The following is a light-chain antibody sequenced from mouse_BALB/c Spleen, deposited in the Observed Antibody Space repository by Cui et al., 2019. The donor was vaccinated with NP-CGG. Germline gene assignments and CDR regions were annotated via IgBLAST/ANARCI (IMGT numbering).Light chain of an antibody. CDR1: TGAVTTSNY. CDR3: ALWYSNHWV. J-gene: IGLJ1*01. Sequence: AVVTQASGLTTSPGETVTLTCRSSTGAVTTSNYANWVQEKPDHLFTGLIGGTNNRAPGVPARFSGSLIGDKAALTITGAQTEDEAIYFCALWYSNHWVFGGGTKLTVL. CDR2: GTN. V-gene: IGLV1*01.